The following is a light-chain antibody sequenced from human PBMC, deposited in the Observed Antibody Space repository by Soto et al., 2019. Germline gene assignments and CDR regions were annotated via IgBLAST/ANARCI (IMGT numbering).Light chain of an antibody. CDR1: QNVDTKY. Sequence: EIVLTQSPGTLSLSPGERATLSCRASQNVDTKYLAWYQFRTGLAPRIIIFGDSGRATGIPDRLSGSGSGTDLNLTISRLEPEDFAVYYCQKYGSLSWTCGQGTKVDIK. CDR2: GDS. J-gene: IGKJ1*01. CDR3: QKYGSLSWT. V-gene: IGKV3-20*01.